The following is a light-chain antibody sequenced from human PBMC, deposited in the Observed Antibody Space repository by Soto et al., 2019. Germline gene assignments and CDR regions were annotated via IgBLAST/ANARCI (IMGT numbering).Light chain of an antibody. CDR2: GAS. Sequence: EVVMTQSPATLSVSPGERATLSCRASQSVGSNVAWYQQKAGQAPRLLLYGASTRATGIPARISGSGSGTDFTLTISSLEPEDFAVYYCQHRSNWPRTFGQGTKVDIK. J-gene: IGKJ1*01. CDR1: QSVGSN. CDR3: QHRSNWPRT. V-gene: IGKV3-11*01.